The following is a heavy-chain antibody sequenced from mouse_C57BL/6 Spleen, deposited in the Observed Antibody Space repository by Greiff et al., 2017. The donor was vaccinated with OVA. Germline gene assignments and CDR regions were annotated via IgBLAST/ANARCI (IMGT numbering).Heavy chain of an antibody. Sequence: VKLQQPGAELVKPGDSVKLSCKASGYTFTSYWMHWVKQRPGQGLEWIGMIHPNSGSTNYNEKLKSKATLTVDKSSSTAYMQRISLTSKDTSVYYSARRGLGEGDYWGQGTTLTVSS. CDR3: ARRGLGEGDY. V-gene: IGHV1-64*01. D-gene: IGHD3-3*01. CDR2: IHPNSGST. CDR1: GYTFTSYW. J-gene: IGHJ2*01.